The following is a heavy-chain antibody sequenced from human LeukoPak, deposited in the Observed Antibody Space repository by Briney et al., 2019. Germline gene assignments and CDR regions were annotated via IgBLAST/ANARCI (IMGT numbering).Heavy chain of an antibody. V-gene: IGHV4-39*01. CDR1: GGPISSSIHY. J-gene: IGHJ4*02. CDR3: ARQTTGSYQWTFDY. D-gene: IGHD1-26*01. Sequence: SETLSLTCTASGGPISSSIHYWSWIRQPPGQGPEWIATIHYTGTTFYNPSLKSRVTIFVDTSKNQFFLKLSSVIAADTAVYYCARQTTGSYQWTFDYWGQGALVTVSS. CDR2: IHYTGTT.